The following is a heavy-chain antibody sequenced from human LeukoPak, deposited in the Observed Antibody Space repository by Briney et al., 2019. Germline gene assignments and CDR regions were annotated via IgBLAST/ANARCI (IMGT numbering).Heavy chain of an antibody. CDR1: GGSISEYY. J-gene: IGHJ4*02. V-gene: IGHV4-59*01. CDR2: IHYSGHT. Sequence: PSETLSLTCAVSGGSISEYYWSWIRQPPGKGLEYIGYIHYSGHTNYNPSLKSRVTISVDTSNNQLSLRLTSVTAADTAVYYCARLVGVNRGSEYYWGQGTLVTVSS. CDR3: ARLVGVNRGSEYY. D-gene: IGHD7-27*01.